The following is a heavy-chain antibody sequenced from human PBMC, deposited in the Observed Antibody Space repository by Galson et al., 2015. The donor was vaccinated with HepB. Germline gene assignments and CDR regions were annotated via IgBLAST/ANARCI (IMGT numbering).Heavy chain of an antibody. CDR3: AKDLRTYSSSWPGQYYFDY. CDR1: GFTFSSYA. D-gene: IGHD6-13*01. CDR2: TSSSGTNT. Sequence: SLRLSCAASGFTFSSYAMGWVHQAPGKGLEWVSATSSSGTNTFYADSVKGRFTISRDNSKNTLYLQMNSLRVEDTALYFCAKDLRTYSSSWPGQYYFDYWGQGTLVTVSS. J-gene: IGHJ4*02. V-gene: IGHV3-23*01.